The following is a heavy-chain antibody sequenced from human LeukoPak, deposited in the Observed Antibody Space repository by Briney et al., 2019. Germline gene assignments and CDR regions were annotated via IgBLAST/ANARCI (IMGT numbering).Heavy chain of an antibody. Sequence: PSETLSLTCTVSGGSISSYFWSWIRQPPGKGLEWIGYIYYSGSTNYNPSLKSRVTIAVDTSKNQFSLKLSSVTAADTAVYYCARLTYYGSGSYYFFDYWGQGTLVTVSS. CDR1: GGSISSYF. D-gene: IGHD3-10*01. V-gene: IGHV4-59*01. J-gene: IGHJ4*02. CDR2: IYYSGST. CDR3: ARLTYYGSGSYYFFDY.